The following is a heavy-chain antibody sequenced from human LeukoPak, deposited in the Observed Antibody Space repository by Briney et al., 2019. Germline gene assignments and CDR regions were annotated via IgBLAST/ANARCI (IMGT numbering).Heavy chain of an antibody. V-gene: IGHV4-61*02. CDR1: GGSISSGSYY. CDR2: IYTSGST. CDR3: ASASSGYYYVGEGAFDI. J-gene: IGHJ3*02. D-gene: IGHD3-22*01. Sequence: SETLSLTCTVSGGSISSGSYYWRWIRQPAGKGLEWIGRIYTSGSTNYNPSLKSRVTISVDTSKNQFSLKLSSVTAADTAVYYCASASSGYYYVGEGAFDIWGQGTMVTVSS.